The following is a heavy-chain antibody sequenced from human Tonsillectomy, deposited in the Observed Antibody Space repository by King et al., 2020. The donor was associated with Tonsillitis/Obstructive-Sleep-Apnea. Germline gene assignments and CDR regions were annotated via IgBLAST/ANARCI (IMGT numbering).Heavy chain of an antibody. J-gene: IGHJ4*02. V-gene: IGHV3-72*01. CDR3: ARVRTSSPVYNLDY. CDR1: GFTFSDHY. Sequence: VQLVESGGGLVQPGGSLRLSCAASGFTFSDHYMDWVRQAPGKGLEWVGRTRNKAHSYTTEYAASVKGRFTISRDVSENSLYLQMNSLKTEDTAVYYCARVRTSSPVYNLDYWGQGTLVTVSS. CDR2: TRNKAHSYTT. D-gene: IGHD1-14*01.